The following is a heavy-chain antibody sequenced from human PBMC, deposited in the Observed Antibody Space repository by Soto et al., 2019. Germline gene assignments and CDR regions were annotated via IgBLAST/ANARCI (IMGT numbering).Heavy chain of an antibody. CDR3: ARHYITATGLFVSTRNGYYFDF. J-gene: IGHJ4*02. V-gene: IGHV4-39*01. CDR2: MYYSANT. D-gene: IGHD6-13*01. CDR1: GDSISSSSSYY. Sequence: KPSETRSLTCTVSGDSISSSSSYYCGWIRQPPGKGLGYIGSMYYSANTYYNPSLVSRLTTSVDTSKNQVSLRLTSVTAADTAVYFCARHYITATGLFVSTRNGYYFDFWGQGTLVTVSS.